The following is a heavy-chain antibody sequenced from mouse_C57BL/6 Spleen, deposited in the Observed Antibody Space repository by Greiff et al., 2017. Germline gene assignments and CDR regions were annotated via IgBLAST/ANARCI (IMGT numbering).Heavy chain of an antibody. CDR1: GYTFTSYW. D-gene: IGHD1-1*01. V-gene: IGHV1-64*01. Sequence: QVQLQQPGAELVKPGASVKLSCKASGYTFTSYWMHWVKQRPGQGLEWIGMIHPNSGSTNYNEKFKSKATLTVDKSSSTAYMQLSSLTSEDSAVYYCARQVTVVAERDFDYWGQGTTLTVSS. CDR2: IHPNSGST. J-gene: IGHJ2*01. CDR3: ARQVTVVAERDFDY.